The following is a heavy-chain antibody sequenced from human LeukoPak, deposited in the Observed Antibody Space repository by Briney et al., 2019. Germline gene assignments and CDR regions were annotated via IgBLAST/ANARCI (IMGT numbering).Heavy chain of an antibody. Sequence: GGSLRLSCAASGFTFDDYAMHWVRQVPGKGLEWVSGISWNSGSIGYAESVKGRFTISRDNADNSLYLQLSSLRAEDTAVYYCAREQRTFDYWGQGILVTASS. D-gene: IGHD5-24*01. CDR1: GFTFDDYA. CDR3: AREQRTFDY. CDR2: ISWNSGSI. V-gene: IGHV3-9*01. J-gene: IGHJ4*02.